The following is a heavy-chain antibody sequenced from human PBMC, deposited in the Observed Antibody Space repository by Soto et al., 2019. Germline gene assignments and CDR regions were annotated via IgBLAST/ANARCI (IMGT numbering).Heavy chain of an antibody. CDR3: AKYPDGDYVGGIEF. CDR2: ISASGGRT. D-gene: IGHD3-16*01. V-gene: IGHV3-23*01. J-gene: IGHJ3*01. Sequence: EVQLLESGGDLVQPGGSLRLSCATSGFTFNNYAMSWVRQAPGKGLEWVSGISASGGRTVSAASVKGRFVISRDLSKVTVLRHVNRPGVEDTTVDFCAKYPDGDYVGGIEFRGQGTMVTVSS. CDR1: GFTFNNYA.